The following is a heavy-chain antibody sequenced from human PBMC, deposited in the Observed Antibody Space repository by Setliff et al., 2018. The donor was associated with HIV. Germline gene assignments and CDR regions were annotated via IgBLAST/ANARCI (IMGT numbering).Heavy chain of an antibody. V-gene: IGHV5-51*01. CDR2: IYPGDSET. J-gene: IGHJ4*02. CDR3: ARHTRPYSSSDSFDS. Sequence: GESLKISCKGSGYSFTSYWIGWVRQMPGQGLEWMGIIYPGDSETRYSPSFQGQVTISADESISTAYLQWSSLKASDTAMYYCARHTRPYSSSDSFDSWGQGTLVTVSS. CDR1: GYSFTSYW. D-gene: IGHD3-22*01.